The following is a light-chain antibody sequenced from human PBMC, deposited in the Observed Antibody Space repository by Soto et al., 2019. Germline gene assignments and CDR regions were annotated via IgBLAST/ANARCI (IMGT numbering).Light chain of an antibody. CDR3: SSYTSTNFVI. Sequence: QSALTQPASVSGSPGQSITISCTGSSGDIGDYKYVSWYKRHPGKAPKLMIYDVSNRPSGVSNRFSASKSGNTASLTISGLQAEDEADYYCSSYTSTNFVIFGGGTKVTVL. V-gene: IGLV2-14*01. J-gene: IGLJ2*01. CDR2: DVS. CDR1: SGDIGDYKY.